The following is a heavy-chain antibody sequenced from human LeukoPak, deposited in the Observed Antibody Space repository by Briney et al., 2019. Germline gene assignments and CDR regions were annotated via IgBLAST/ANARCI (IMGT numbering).Heavy chain of an antibody. V-gene: IGHV4-39*01. CDR3: ASVGSGSHYFDY. J-gene: IGHJ4*02. D-gene: IGHD1-26*01. CDR2: IYYSGTT. Sequence: PSETLSLTCTVSGGSISSSSYFWGWIRQPPGKGLEWTGSIYYSGTTYYNPSLKSRVTISVHTSKDQFSLKLSSVTASDTAVYYCASVGSGSHYFDYWGQGTLVTVSS. CDR1: GGSISSSSYF.